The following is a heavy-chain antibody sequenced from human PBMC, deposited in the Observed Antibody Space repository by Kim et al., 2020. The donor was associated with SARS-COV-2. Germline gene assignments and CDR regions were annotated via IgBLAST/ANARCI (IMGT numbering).Heavy chain of an antibody. Sequence: GGSLRLSCAASGFTFSSYAMSWVRQAPGKGLEWVSAISGSGANTYYADSVKGRFTISRDNSKNTLYLQMNSLRAEDTAVYYCAKDGGDIVLGISHDAIDIWGQGTMVTVSS. V-gene: IGHV3-23*01. CDR1: GFTFSSYA. CDR2: ISGSGANT. CDR3: AKDGGDIVLGISHDAIDI. D-gene: IGHD2-8*02. J-gene: IGHJ3*02.